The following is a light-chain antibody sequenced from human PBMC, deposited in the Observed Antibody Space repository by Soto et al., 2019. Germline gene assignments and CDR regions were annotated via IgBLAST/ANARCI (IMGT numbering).Light chain of an antibody. CDR2: DSS. CDR1: QRVSANY. J-gene: IGKJ4*01. CDR3: QQYSDSGQGT. V-gene: IGKV3D-20*02. Sequence: NVLTQSPATLPVSPGETVTLSCRASQRVSANYLAWYQVKPGQTPRLLIYDSSTRATGTPDRFSGSGSGTDFSLTIRRREPGDFGLYYCQQYSDSGQGTFGGGTKLEIK.